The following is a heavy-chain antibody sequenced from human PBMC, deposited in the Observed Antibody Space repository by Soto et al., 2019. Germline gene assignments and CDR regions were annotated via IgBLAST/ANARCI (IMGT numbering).Heavy chain of an antibody. J-gene: IGHJ4*02. CDR3: AALTGATFH. CDR2: VHPGNSDI. V-gene: IGHV5-51*01. Sequence: GESLKISCKASGYSFNSYWIGWVRQMPGKGLEWMGIVHPGNSDIRYSPSFQGQVTVSVDRSISTAYLQWSSLKASDTAMYYCAALTGATFHWGQGTLVTVSS. D-gene: IGHD1-20*01. CDR1: GYSFNSYW.